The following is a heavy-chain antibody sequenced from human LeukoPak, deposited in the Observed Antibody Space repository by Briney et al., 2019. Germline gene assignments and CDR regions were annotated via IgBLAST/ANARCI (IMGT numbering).Heavy chain of an antibody. D-gene: IGHD6-13*01. J-gene: IGHJ4*02. CDR1: GYSFTSYW. CDR2: IYPHDSDT. CDR3: ASSLGGYSNYYFDY. Sequence: GESLKISCKGSGYSFTSYWVAWVRQMPGKGLEWMGIIYPHDSDTRYSPSFQGQVTISADKSISTAFLQWSSLKASDTAMYYCASSLGGYSNYYFDYWGQGTLVTVSS. V-gene: IGHV5-51*01.